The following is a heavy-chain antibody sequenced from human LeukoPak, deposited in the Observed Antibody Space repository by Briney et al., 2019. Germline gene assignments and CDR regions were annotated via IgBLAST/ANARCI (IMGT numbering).Heavy chain of an antibody. D-gene: IGHD2-15*01. Sequence: ASVKVSCKASGYTFTSYDINWVRQATGQGLEWMGWMNPNSGNTVYAQKFQGRVTMTRSPSISTAYLAVSSLISEDTAVYYCARSSGGRTCDFDYWGQGTLVTVSS. CDR2: MNPNSGNT. CDR1: GYTFTSYD. V-gene: IGHV1-8*01. CDR3: ARSSGGRTCDFDY. J-gene: IGHJ4*02.